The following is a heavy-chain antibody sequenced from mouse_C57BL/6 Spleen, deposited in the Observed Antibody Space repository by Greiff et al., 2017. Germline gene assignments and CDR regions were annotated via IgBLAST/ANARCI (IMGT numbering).Heavy chain of an antibody. D-gene: IGHD1-1*01. CDR3: AGWYGNYAMDY. V-gene: IGHV1-69*01. CDR2: IDPSDSYT. CDR1: GYTFTSYW. Sequence: QVQLQQPGAELVMPGASVKLSCKASGYTFTSYWMHWVKQRPGQGLEWIGEIDPSDSYTNYNQKFKGKSTLTVDKSSSTAYMQLSSLTSEDSAVYYCAGWYGNYAMDYWGQGTSVTVSS. J-gene: IGHJ4*01.